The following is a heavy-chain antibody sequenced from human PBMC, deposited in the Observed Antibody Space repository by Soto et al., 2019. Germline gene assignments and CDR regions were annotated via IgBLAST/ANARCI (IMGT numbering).Heavy chain of an antibody. CDR1: GFSFMSCG. CDR3: TTPRYSLQWPPFDP. Sequence: QVKLVDSGGGVVGAGRSLRLSGRTSGFSFMSCGMHWVRQASGKGAEWVAFISNDVSKTDYADSVKGRLTVSRDNPKNTLFLQMNSLRGEDTAVYYSTTPRYSLQWPPFDPWGHGTLVTVAS. J-gene: IGHJ5*02. D-gene: IGHD6-19*01. V-gene: IGHV3-30*02. CDR2: ISNDVSKT.